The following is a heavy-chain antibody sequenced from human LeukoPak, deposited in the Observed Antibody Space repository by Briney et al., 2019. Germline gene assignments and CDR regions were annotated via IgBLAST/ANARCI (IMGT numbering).Heavy chain of an antibody. Sequence: GESLKISCKGSGYSFTNYWIGWVRQMPGKGLEWMGIIYPGDSDTRYSPSFQGQVTISADTSINTAYLHWSSLKASDTANYYCARRGIRSEEYDYWGQGTLVTVSS. CDR2: IYPGDSDT. J-gene: IGHJ4*02. D-gene: IGHD2/OR15-2a*01. V-gene: IGHV5-51*01. CDR3: ARRGIRSEEYDY. CDR1: GYSFTNYW.